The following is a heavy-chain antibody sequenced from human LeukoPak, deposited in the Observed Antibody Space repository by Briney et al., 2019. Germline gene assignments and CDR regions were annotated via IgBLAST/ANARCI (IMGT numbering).Heavy chain of an antibody. D-gene: IGHD2-2*01. J-gene: IGHJ4*02. CDR2: IGSDGGSP. V-gene: IGHV3-64*02. CDR1: GSTYNKYD. CDR3: AKDQYCTSSSCYVGY. Sequence: GGSVRLSCAASGSTYNKYDMQWVRQSPGKRRECVSAIGSDGGSPYYADSVKGRFTVSRDSSKNTLYLQMGSLRAEDTAVYYCAKDQYCTSSSCYVGYWGPRTLVTVSS.